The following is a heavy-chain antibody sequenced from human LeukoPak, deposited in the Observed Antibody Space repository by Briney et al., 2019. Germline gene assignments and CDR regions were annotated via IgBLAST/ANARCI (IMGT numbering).Heavy chain of an antibody. CDR2: MNPNSGNT. D-gene: IGHD2-15*01. V-gene: IGHV1-8*01. Sequence: ASVKVSCKASGYTFTSYDINWVRQATGQGLEWMGWMNPNSGNTGYAQKFQGRVTKTRNTSISTAYMELSSLRSEDTAVYYCARLVAATPYYYYGMDVWGQGTTVTVSS. CDR1: GYTFTSYD. J-gene: IGHJ6*02. CDR3: ARLVAATPYYYYGMDV.